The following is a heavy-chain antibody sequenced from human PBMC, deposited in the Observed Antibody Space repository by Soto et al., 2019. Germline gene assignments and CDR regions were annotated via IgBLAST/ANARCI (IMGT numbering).Heavy chain of an antibody. CDR2: IYYSGST. D-gene: IGHD3-9*01. CDR3: ARGYYDILTGYYYFDY. V-gene: IGHV4-30-4*01. J-gene: IGHJ4*02. Sequence: QVQLQESGPGLVKPSQTLSLTCTVSGGSISSGDYYWSWIRQPPGKGLEWIGYIYYSGSTYYNPSLNSRVNISVDTSKNQFSLKLSSVTAADTAVYYCARGYYDILTGYYYFDYWGQGTLVTVSS. CDR1: GGSISSGDYY.